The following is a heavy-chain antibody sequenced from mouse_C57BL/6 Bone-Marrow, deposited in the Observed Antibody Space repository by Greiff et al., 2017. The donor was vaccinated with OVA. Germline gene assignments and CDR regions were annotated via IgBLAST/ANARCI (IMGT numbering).Heavy chain of an antibody. Sequence: ESGPSLVRPSQTLSLTCTASGFSINSYCFWFWIRQFPGNKLEYIGYTFYSGITYYNPSLEGRTYITRDTSKNQFSLKLSSVTTEDTATYYCARGHYGSSHWYFDVWGTGTTVTVSS. V-gene: IGHV3-3*01. CDR3: ARGHYGSSHWYFDV. CDR2: TFYSGIT. D-gene: IGHD1-1*01. CDR1: GFSINSYCF. J-gene: IGHJ1*03.